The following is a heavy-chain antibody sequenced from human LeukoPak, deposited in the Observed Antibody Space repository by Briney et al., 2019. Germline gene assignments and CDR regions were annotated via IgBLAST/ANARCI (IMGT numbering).Heavy chain of an antibody. CDR1: GYTFTTYT. Sequence: GASVKVSCKASGYTFTTYTIHWVRQAPGQRLEWMGWINTGNGHTKYSQEFQGRVTITRDTSASTAYMELSSLRSEDMAVYYCARDPHYYDSSGYFDYWGQGTLVTVSS. V-gene: IGHV1-3*03. J-gene: IGHJ4*02. CDR3: ARDPHYYDSSGYFDY. D-gene: IGHD3-22*01. CDR2: INTGNGHT.